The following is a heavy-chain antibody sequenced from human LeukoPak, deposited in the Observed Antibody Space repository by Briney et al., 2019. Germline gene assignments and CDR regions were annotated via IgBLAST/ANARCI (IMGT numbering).Heavy chain of an antibody. CDR2: ISGSTSNI. V-gene: IGHV3-48*02. CDR3: ARDLYGDYSFDY. Sequence: GGSLRLSCAASGFTFTTYSINWVRQAPGKGLEWVSYISGSTSNIKYADSVMGRFTISRDNAKNSLYLQMNSLRDEDTAVYYCARDLYGDYSFDYWGQGTLVTVSS. CDR1: GFTFTTYS. J-gene: IGHJ4*02. D-gene: IGHD4-17*01.